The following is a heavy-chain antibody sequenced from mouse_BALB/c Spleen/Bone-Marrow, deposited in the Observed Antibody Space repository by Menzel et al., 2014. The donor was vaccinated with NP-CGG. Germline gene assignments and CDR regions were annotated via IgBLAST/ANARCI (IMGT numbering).Heavy chain of an antibody. J-gene: IGHJ3*01. CDR2: IWGVGTT. D-gene: IGHD2-4*01. Sequence: EQLVESGPGLVAPSQSLSITCTVSGFSLTDYGVSWIRQPPGKGLEWLGVIWGVGTTYYNSALKSRLSISKDNSKSQVFLKMNSLQTDDTAIYYCAKIYYDFDGFAHWGQGTLVTVSA. CDR3: AKIYYDFDGFAH. V-gene: IGHV2-6-5*01. CDR1: GFSLTDYG.